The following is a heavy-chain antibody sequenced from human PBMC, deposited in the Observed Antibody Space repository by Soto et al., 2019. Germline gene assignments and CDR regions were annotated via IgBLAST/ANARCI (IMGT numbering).Heavy chain of an antibody. D-gene: IGHD3-22*01. V-gene: IGHV3-21*01. CDR2: ISSDSTYI. CDR3: ARDPRDISGYYFVL. J-gene: IGHJ5*02. Sequence: AESLRLSCAASGFTFSSYSVNWVRQAPGKGLEWVSSISSDSTYIFYADSVKGRFTISRDNAQNSLYLQMSSLRGEDTAVYYCARDPRDISGYYFVLWGRGTLVTVSS. CDR1: GFTFSSYS.